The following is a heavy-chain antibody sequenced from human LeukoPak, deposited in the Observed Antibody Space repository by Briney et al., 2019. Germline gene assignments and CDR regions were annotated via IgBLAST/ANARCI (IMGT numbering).Heavy chain of an antibody. D-gene: IGHD4/OR15-4a*01. CDR1: GFTFRSYG. Sequence: GGSLRLSCAVSGFTFRSYGMHWVRQAPGKGLEWVAIIRYDGTNKYYADSVKGRFTISRDNSKNTLYLQMNSLRAEDTAVYYCARRAGAYSHPYDYWGQGTLVTVSS. V-gene: IGHV3-33*01. CDR3: ARRAGAYSHPYDY. J-gene: IGHJ4*02. CDR2: IRYDGTNK.